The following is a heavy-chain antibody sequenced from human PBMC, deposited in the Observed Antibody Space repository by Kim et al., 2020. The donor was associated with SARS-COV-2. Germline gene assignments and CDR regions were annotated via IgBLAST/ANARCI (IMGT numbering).Heavy chain of an antibody. CDR2: IWYDGSNK. V-gene: IGHV3-33*01. CDR3: ARDGPYYYDSSGYYYPYY. D-gene: IGHD3-22*01. J-gene: IGHJ4*02. Sequence: GGSLRLSCAASGFTFSSYGMHWVRQAPGKGLEWVAVIWYDGSNKYYADSVKGRFTISRDNSKNTLYLQMNSLRAEDTAVYYCARDGPYYYDSSGYYYPYYWGQGTLVTVSS. CDR1: GFTFSSYG.